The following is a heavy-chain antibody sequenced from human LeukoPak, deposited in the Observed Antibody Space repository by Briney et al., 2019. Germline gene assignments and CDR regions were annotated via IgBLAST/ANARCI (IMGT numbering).Heavy chain of an antibody. CDR2: IYPGESDT. CDR1: GYSFTSYW. V-gene: IGHV5-51*01. D-gene: IGHD3-3*01. CDR3: ARVITIFGVFLETEELDYFDY. Sequence: EXXKISCKGSGYSFTSYWIGWVRQMPGKGVEWMGIIYPGESDTRYSPSFQGQVTISADKSISTAYLQRSSLKASDTAMYYCARVITIFGVFLETEELDYFDYWGQGTLVTVSS. J-gene: IGHJ4*02.